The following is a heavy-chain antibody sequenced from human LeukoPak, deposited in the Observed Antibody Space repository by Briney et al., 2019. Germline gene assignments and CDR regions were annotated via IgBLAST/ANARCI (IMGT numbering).Heavy chain of an antibody. D-gene: IGHD6-6*01. Sequence: PGGSLRLSCAASGFTFSSYSMNWVRQAPGKGLEWVSAISGSGGSTYYADSVKGRFTISRDNSKNTLYLQMNSLRAEDTAVYYCARDNRVLISSSTNFDYWGQGTLVTVSS. CDR2: ISGSGGST. V-gene: IGHV3-23*01. CDR1: GFTFSSYS. J-gene: IGHJ4*02. CDR3: ARDNRVLISSSTNFDY.